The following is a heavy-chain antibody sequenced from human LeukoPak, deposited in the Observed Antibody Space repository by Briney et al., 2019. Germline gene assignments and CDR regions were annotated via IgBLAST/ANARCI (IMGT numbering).Heavy chain of an antibody. V-gene: IGHV4-39*07. J-gene: IGHJ4*02. CDR3: AREGEYSGYDWGSYFDY. CDR1: GGSISSSSYY. D-gene: IGHD5-12*01. Sequence: PSETLSLTCTVSGGSISSSSYYWGWIRQPPGKGLEWIGSIYYSGSTYYNPSLKSRVTISVDTSKNQFSLKLSSVTAADTAVYYCAREGEYSGYDWGSYFDYWGQGTLVTVSS. CDR2: IYYSGST.